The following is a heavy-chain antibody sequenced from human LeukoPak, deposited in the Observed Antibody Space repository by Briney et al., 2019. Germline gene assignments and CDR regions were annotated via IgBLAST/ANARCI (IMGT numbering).Heavy chain of an antibody. CDR2: IIPIFGTA. CDR3: ARSPSTASVDYYNYYGMDV. Sequence: GASVTVSCKASGGTFSSYAISWVRQAPGQGREWMGGIIPIFGTANYAQKFQGRVTITADESTSTAYMELSSLRSEDTAVYYCARSPSTASVDYYNYYGMDVWGKGTTVTVSS. V-gene: IGHV1-69*13. CDR1: GGTFSSYA. D-gene: IGHD4-23*01. J-gene: IGHJ6*04.